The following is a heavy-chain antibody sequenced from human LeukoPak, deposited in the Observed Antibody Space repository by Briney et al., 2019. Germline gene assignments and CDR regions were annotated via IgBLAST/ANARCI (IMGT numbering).Heavy chain of an antibody. CDR2: IYYSGST. Sequence: PETLSLTCTVSGGSISSYYWSWIRQPPGKGLEWIGYIYYSGSTNYNPSLKSRVTISVDTSKNQFSLKLTSVTAATPAVNYCAGQLGPQSSSWTSRDYWGQGTLVSVSS. V-gene: IGHV4-59*08. CDR3: AGQLGPQSSSWTSRDY. D-gene: IGHD6-13*01. J-gene: IGHJ4*02. CDR1: GGSISSYY.